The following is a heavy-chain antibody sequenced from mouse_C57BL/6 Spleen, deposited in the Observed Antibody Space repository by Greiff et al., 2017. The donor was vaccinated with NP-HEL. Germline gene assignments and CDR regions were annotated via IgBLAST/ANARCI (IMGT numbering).Heavy chain of an antibody. J-gene: IGHJ2*01. Sequence: QVQLQQPGAELVKPGASVKLSCKASGYTFTSYWMQWVKQRPGQGLEWIGEIDPSDSYTNYNQKFKGKATLTVDTSSSTAYMQLSSLTSEDSAVYYCARSRDLDYWGQGTTLTVSS. CDR1: GYTFTSYW. V-gene: IGHV1-50*01. CDR3: ARSRDLDY. CDR2: IDPSDSYT.